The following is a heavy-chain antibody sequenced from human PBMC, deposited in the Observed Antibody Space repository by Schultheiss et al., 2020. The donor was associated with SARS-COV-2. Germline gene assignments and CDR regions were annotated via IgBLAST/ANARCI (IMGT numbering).Heavy chain of an antibody. CDR2: ISSSSSYI. D-gene: IGHD3-3*01. Sequence: GGSLRLSCAASGFTFSRYRMNWVSQAQGKGMEWVASISSSSSYIYYADSVKGRFTISRDNAKNSLYLQMNSLRAEDTAVYYCARDRSEGDFWSGYLNYYYGMDVWGQGTTVTVSS. CDR1: GFTFSRYR. J-gene: IGHJ6*02. V-gene: IGHV3-21*01. CDR3: ARDRSEGDFWSGYLNYYYGMDV.